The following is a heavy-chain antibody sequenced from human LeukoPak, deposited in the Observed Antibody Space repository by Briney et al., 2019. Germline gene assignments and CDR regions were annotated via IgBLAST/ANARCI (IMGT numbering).Heavy chain of an antibody. J-gene: IGHJ4*02. Sequence: GGSLRLSCAAAGFTSSCYAMSWVRLAPGRGLGLGSVISGSGGSTYYADSVKGGFTISRDNSKNTLYLQMNSLRAEDAIVYYCARRRSYYNYNDYWGQGTLVTVSS. CDR3: ARRRSYYNYNDY. CDR2: ISGSGGST. V-gene: IGHV3-23*01. D-gene: IGHD3-10*01. CDR1: GFTSSCYA.